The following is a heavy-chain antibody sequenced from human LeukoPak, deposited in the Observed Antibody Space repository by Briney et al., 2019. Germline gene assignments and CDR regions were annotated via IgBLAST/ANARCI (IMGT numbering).Heavy chain of an antibody. J-gene: IGHJ4*02. CDR1: GGTFSSYA. CDR2: IIPIFGTA. D-gene: IGHD3-16*02. V-gene: IGHV1-69*06. CDR3: ASAFGGVIHSYFDY. Sequence: SVKVSCKASGGTFSSYAISWVRQAPGQGLEWMGGIIPIFGTANYAQKFQGRVTITADKSTSTAYMELSSLRSEDTAVYYCASAFGGVIHSYFDYWGQGTLVTVSS.